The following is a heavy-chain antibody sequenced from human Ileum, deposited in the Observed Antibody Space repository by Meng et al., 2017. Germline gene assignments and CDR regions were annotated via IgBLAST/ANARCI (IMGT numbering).Heavy chain of an antibody. D-gene: IGHD5-18*01. J-gene: IGHJ4*02. CDR3: ARGDSYGYVGIDY. CDR2: INTNTGNP. Sequence: HVKLVQSGAELKKPVASVKVSCKAFGYIFTTYAINWVRQAPGQGLEWMGWINTNTGNPTYAQGFTGRFVFSLDTSVSTAYLQISSLKAEDTAVYYCARGDSYGYVGIDYWGQGTLVTVSS. CDR1: GYIFTTYA. V-gene: IGHV7-4-1*02.